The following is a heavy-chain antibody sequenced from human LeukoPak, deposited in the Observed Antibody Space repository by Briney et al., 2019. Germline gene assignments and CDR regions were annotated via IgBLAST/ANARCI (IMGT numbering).Heavy chain of an antibody. CDR3: ARDNGDYRSIYYYMDV. CDR1: GGSINSGGSY. D-gene: IGHD4-11*01. V-gene: IGHV4-31*03. Sequence: PSETLSLTCTVSGGSINSGGSYWSWIRQHPGKGLEWIGCIYYSWSSYYNPSLKSRVTLSLDTSKNQFSLKLSSVTAADTAVYYCARDNGDYRSIYYYMDVWGKGTTVTVSS. CDR2: IYYSWSS. J-gene: IGHJ6*03.